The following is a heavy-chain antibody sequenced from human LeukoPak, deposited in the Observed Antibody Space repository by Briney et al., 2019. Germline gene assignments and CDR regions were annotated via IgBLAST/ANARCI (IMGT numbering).Heavy chain of an antibody. J-gene: IGHJ6*02. CDR3: ARDVVGPNRWVYGMDV. CDR2: IYSGGST. D-gene: IGHD3/OR15-3a*01. V-gene: IGHV3-53*01. CDR1: GFTVSSNY. Sequence: PGGSLRLSCAASGFTVSSNYMTWVRQAPGKGLQWVSVIYSGGSTYYADSVKGRFTIYRDNSKNTVYLQRNSLRDEDTAVYYSARDVVGPNRWVYGMDVWGQGTTVIVSS.